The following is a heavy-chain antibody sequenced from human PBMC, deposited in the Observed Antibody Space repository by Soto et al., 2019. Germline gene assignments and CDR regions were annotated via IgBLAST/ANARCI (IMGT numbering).Heavy chain of an antibody. CDR2: INHSGFT. J-gene: IGHJ3*02. D-gene: IGHD1-26*01. V-gene: IGHV4-34*02. CDR3: VRGRAFMSRVAFDI. Sequence: QVQLQQRGAGLLKPSETLSLTCAVLGGSFSDYYWTWIRQPPGKGLEWIGEINHSGFTSYNPSLKSRLTLLVDTSTKEFSLNLSSVTAADTAAYHCVRGRAFMSRVAFDIWGQGIMVTVSS. CDR1: GGSFSDYY.